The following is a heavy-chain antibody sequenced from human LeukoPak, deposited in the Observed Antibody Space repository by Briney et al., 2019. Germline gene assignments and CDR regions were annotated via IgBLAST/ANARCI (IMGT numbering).Heavy chain of an antibody. CDR1: GFTFSSYW. CDR3: TRRAAALGAFDY. Sequence: GGSLRLSCAASGFTFSSYWMHWVRQAPGKGLVWVSRINSDGSSTSYADSVKGRFTISRDNAKNTLYLQMNSLRAEDTAVYYCTRRAAALGAFDYWGQGTLVTVSS. D-gene: IGHD6-13*01. V-gene: IGHV3-74*01. J-gene: IGHJ4*02. CDR2: INSDGSST.